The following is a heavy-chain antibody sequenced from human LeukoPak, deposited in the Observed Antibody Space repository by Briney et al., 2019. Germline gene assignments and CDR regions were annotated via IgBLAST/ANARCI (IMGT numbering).Heavy chain of an antibody. CDR3: ARESGLRGGGFDP. D-gene: IGHD5-12*01. CDR2: INPNSAGT. V-gene: IGHV1-2*02. Sequence: GASVKVSCKSSGYTFTVYYMHWVRQAPGQGLEWMGWINPNSAGTNYAQNFQGRVTMTRDTSINTAYMELSRLKSDDTAIYYCARESGLRGGGFDPWGQGTLVTVSS. CDR1: GYTFTVYY. J-gene: IGHJ5*02.